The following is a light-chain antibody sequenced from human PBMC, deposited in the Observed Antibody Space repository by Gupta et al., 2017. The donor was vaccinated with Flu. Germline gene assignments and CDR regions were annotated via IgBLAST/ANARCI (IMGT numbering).Light chain of an antibody. Sequence: DIQLTQSPSFLSASVGDRVTITCRASQGISSYLAWYQQKPGKAPKLLIYAASTLQSGVPSRFRGSGSGTEFTLTISSLQPEDFATYYCQQLNSDPPFTFGPGTKVDIK. J-gene: IGKJ3*01. V-gene: IGKV1-9*01. CDR1: QGISSY. CDR3: QQLNSDPPFT. CDR2: AAS.